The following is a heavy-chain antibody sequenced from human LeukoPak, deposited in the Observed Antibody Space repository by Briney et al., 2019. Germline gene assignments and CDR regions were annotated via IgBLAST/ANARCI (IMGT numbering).Heavy chain of an antibody. V-gene: IGHV4-34*01. D-gene: IGHD3-22*01. J-gene: IGHJ3*02. CDR2: INHSGST. CDR3: GRRPTYYYDSSGYWAAFDI. Sequence: PSETLSLTCAVYGGSFSGYYWSWIRQPPGKGLEWIGEINHSGSTNYNPSLKSRVTISVDTSKNQFSLKLSSVTAADTAVYYCGRRPTYYYDSSGYWAAFDIWGQGTMVTVSS. CDR1: GGSFSGYY.